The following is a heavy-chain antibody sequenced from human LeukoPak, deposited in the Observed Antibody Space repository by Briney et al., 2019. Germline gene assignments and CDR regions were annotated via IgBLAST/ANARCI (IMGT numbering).Heavy chain of an antibody. CDR1: GFTFSSYW. Sequence: GGSLRLSCAASGFTFSSYWMSWVRQAPGKGLEWVASIKQDGSEKYCVDSVKGRFTISRDNANNSLYLQMNSLRADDTAVYYCARDIGLRKAAPPGWFDPWGQGALVNVSS. CDR3: ARDIGLRKAAPPGWFDP. D-gene: IGHD6-6*01. V-gene: IGHV3-7*01. CDR2: IKQDGSEK. J-gene: IGHJ5*02.